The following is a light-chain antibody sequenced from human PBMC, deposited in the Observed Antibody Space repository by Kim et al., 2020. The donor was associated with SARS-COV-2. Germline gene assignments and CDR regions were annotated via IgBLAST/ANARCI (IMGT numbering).Light chain of an antibody. CDR1: ESIINY. J-gene: IGKJ2*01. CDR2: SAS. V-gene: IGKV1-39*01. CDR3: QQSYNTPYT. Sequence: SASVGDRVTITCRASESIINYLNWYQQKPGKAPTPLIYSASSLQSGVPSRFSGSGSGTDFTVTISSLQPEDFATYFCQQSYNTPYTFGQGTKLEI.